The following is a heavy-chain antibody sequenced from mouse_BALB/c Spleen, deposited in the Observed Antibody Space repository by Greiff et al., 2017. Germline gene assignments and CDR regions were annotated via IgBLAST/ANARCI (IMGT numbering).Heavy chain of an antibody. CDR1: GFTFSSFG. Sequence: EVQLVESGGGLVQPGGSRKLSCAASGFTFSSFGMHWVRQAPEKGLEWVAYISSGSSTIYYADTVKGRFTISRDNPKNTLFLQMTSLRSEDTAMYYCAREEDGNYVPPFDYWGQGTTLTVSS. J-gene: IGHJ2*01. CDR3: AREEDGNYVPPFDY. D-gene: IGHD2-1*01. CDR2: ISSGSSTI. V-gene: IGHV5-17*02.